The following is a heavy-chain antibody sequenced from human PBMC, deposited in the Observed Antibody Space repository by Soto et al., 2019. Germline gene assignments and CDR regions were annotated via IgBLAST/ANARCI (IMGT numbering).Heavy chain of an antibody. V-gene: IGHV3-23*01. J-gene: IGHJ4*02. D-gene: IGHD3-22*01. CDR3: AKEMTSGYYLFDY. CDR2: ISGTGGST. CDR1: GFTFSSYA. Sequence: HPGGSLRPSCAASGFTFSSYAMSWVRQTPGKGLEWVSTISGTGGSTYYPDSVKGRFTISRDNSKNTVYLQMNSLRAEDAAVYYCAKEMTSGYYLFDYWGQGTLVTVSS.